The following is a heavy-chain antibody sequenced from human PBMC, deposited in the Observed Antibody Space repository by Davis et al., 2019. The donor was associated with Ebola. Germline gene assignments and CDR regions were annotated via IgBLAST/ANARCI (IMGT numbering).Heavy chain of an antibody. CDR3: ARLSKHLGYCSSTSCAYYYGMDV. Sequence: PGGSLRLSCAASGFTFSSYWMSWVRQAPGKGLEWVANIKQDGSEKYYVDSVKGRFTISRDNAKNSLYLQMNSLRAEDTAVYYCARLSKHLGYCSSTSCAYYYGMDVWGQGTTVTVSS. D-gene: IGHD2-2*01. J-gene: IGHJ6*02. CDR1: GFTFSSYW. CDR2: IKQDGSEK. V-gene: IGHV3-7*01.